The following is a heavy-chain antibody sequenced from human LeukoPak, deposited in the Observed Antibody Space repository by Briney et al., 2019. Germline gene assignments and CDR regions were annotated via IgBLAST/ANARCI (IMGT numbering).Heavy chain of an antibody. CDR2: ISSDGSST. D-gene: IGHD1-26*01. CDR3: AREWALPGAYYMDV. Sequence: GGSLRLSCAASGFTFRTYWMHWARQVPGKGLVWVSRISSDGSSTIYADSVKGRFTISRDNANNTLYLQMNSLRGEDTAVYYCAREWALPGAYYMDVWGKGTTVTVSS. V-gene: IGHV3-74*01. J-gene: IGHJ6*03. CDR1: GFTFRTYW.